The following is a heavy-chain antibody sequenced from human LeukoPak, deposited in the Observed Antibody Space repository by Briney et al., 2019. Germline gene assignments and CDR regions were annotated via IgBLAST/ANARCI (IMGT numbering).Heavy chain of an antibody. J-gene: IGHJ6*02. Sequence: GGSLRLSCAASGFTFSSYEMNWVRQAPGKGLEWVSYISSSGSTIYYADSVKGRLTISRDNAKNSLYLQMNSLRAEDTAVYYCARDQDSSSWGPGSYYYYYGMDVWGQGTTVTVSS. CDR2: ISSSGSTI. CDR3: ARDQDSSSWGPGSYYYYYGMDV. D-gene: IGHD6-13*01. V-gene: IGHV3-48*03. CDR1: GFTFSSYE.